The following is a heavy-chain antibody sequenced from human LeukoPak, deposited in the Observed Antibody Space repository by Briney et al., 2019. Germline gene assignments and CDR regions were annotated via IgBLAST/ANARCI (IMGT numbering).Heavy chain of an antibody. CDR2: IWYDGSNK. CDR3: ARDPPQYGDYEGYYFDY. J-gene: IGHJ4*02. CDR1: GFTFSSYA. D-gene: IGHD4-17*01. Sequence: GGSLRLSCAASGFTFSSYAMSWVRQAPGKGLEWVAVIWYDGSNKYYADSVKGRFTISRDNSKNTLYLQMNSLRAEDTAVYYCARDPPQYGDYEGYYFDYWGQGTLVTVSS. V-gene: IGHV3-33*08.